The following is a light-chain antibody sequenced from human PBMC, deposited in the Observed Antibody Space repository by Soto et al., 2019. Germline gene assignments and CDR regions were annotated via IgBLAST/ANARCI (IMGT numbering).Light chain of an antibody. V-gene: IGKV1-5*03. CDR2: KAS. CDR3: QQYNVNWT. CDR1: QSISSW. Sequence: DIQMTQSPSTLSASVGDRVTITCRASQSISSWLAWYQQKPGQAPKLLIYKASTLQSGVPSRFSGSGSGTEFTLVICSLQPDDSATYYCQQYNVNWTFGQGTKVAIK. J-gene: IGKJ1*01.